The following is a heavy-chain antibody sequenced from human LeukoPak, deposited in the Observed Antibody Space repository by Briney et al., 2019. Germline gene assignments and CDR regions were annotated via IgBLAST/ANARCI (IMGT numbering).Heavy chain of an antibody. CDR2: IYHSGST. V-gene: IGHV4-59*01. Sequence: SETLSLTCTVSGGSISSYYWSWIRQPPGKGLERIGYIYHSGSTNYNPSLKSRVTISVDTSKNQFSLKLSSVTAADTAVYYCARTRDFARFDYWGQGTLVTVPS. CDR3: ARTRDFARFDY. J-gene: IGHJ4*02. CDR1: GGSISSYY.